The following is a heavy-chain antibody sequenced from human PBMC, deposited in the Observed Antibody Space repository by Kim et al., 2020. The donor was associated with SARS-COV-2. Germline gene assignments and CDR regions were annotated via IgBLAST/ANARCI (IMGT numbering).Heavy chain of an antibody. CDR3: ARMPRITMVRGVIIKGDGMDV. Sequence: GGSLRLSCAASGFTFSSYAMHWVRQAPGKGLEWVAVISYDGSNKYYADSVKGRFTISRDNSKNTLYLQMNSLRAEDTAVYYCARMPRITMVRGVIIKGDGMDVWGQGTTVTVSS. V-gene: IGHV3-30*04. D-gene: IGHD3-10*01. CDR1: GFTFSSYA. CDR2: ISYDGSNK. J-gene: IGHJ6*02.